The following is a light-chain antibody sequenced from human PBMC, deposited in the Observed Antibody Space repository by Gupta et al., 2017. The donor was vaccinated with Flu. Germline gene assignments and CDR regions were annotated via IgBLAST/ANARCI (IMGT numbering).Light chain of an antibody. CDR3: GTWDSRLSVGV. CDR2: END. Sequence: QSVLTPPPSVSAAPGQKVTISCSGSSFNIGNNYVSWYQQLPGKAPKLLIEENDKRPSGIPDRISGFRSGTSATLGITGLQTGDEADYHCGTWDSRLSVGVFGGGTKLTVL. V-gene: IGLV1-51*02. J-gene: IGLJ2*01. CDR1: SFNIGNNY.